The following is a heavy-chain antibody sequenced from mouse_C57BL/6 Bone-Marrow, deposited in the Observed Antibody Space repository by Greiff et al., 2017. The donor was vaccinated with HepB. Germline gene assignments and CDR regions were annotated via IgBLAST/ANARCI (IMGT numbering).Heavy chain of an antibody. V-gene: IGHV1-76*01. CDR1: GYTFTDYY. CDR3: ARRGWLPHYYAMDY. CDR2: IYPGSGNT. D-gene: IGHD2-2*01. J-gene: IGHJ4*01. Sequence: VQLQQSGAELVRPGASVKLSCKASGYTFTDYYINWVKQRPGQGLEWIARIYPGSGNTYYNEKFKGKATLTAEKSSSTAYMQLSSLTSEDSAVYCCARRGWLPHYYAMDYWGQGTSVTVSS.